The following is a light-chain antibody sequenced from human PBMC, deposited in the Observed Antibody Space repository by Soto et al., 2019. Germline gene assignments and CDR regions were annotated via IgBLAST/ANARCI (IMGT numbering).Light chain of an antibody. J-gene: IGKJ1*01. CDR1: QGIISN. Sequence: DTVMTQSPVTLSGSPGXRVTLSCRASQGIISNLAWYQQKRGQAPRVLIYGASTRATGVPDRFSGSGSGTEFTLTITSPQSEDSAIYYCQQYYDWPRTFGQGTKVDIK. CDR2: GAS. V-gene: IGKV3-15*01. CDR3: QQYYDWPRT.